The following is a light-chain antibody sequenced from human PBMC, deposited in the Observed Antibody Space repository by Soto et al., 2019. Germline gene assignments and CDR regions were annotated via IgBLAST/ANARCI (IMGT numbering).Light chain of an antibody. V-gene: IGKV3-20*01. CDR3: QQYVTSSPRT. CDR1: HTISSSY. Sequence: EIVLTQSPGTLSLSPGERATLSCRASHTISSSYLAWYQQKPGQAPRLLMYGISRRATGIPDRFSGSGSGTDFTLTITRLGPEDFAVYYCQQYVTSSPRTFGQGTKVDIK. CDR2: GIS. J-gene: IGKJ1*01.